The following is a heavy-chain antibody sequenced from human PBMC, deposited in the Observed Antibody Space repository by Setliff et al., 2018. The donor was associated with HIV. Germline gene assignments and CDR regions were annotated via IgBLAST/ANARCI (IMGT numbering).Heavy chain of an antibody. Sequence: SETLSLTCTVSGGSFSSGGYYWSWIRQLPGKGLEWIGSFYDGGSTYYNPSLKSRVTISVDTSKNQFSLNLSSLTAADTAVYYCARMDPRLTYDDYWGQGTLVTVSS. CDR2: FYDGGST. D-gene: IGHD5-12*01. CDR1: GGSFSSGGYY. CDR3: ARMDPRLTYDDY. J-gene: IGHJ4*02. V-gene: IGHV4-39*01.